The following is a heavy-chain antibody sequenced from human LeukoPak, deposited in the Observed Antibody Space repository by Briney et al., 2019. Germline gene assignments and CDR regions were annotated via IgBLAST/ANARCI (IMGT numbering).Heavy chain of an antibody. Sequence: SETLSLTCTVSGGSISSYYWSWIRQPPGKGLEWIGYIYYSGSTNYNPSLKNRVTISVDTSKNQFSLKLTSVTAADTGVYYCARVGFYARAFDIWGQGTMITVSS. CDR1: GGSISSYY. J-gene: IGHJ3*02. D-gene: IGHD2/OR15-2a*01. CDR3: ARVGFYARAFDI. CDR2: IYYSGST. V-gene: IGHV4-59*01.